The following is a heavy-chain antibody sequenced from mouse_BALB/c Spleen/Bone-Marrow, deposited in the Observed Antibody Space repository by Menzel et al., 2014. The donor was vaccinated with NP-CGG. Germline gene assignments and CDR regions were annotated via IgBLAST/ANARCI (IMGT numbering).Heavy chain of an antibody. CDR3: ARAGMDY. J-gene: IGHJ4*01. V-gene: IGHV5-17*02. CDR1: GFTFSSFG. Sequence: EVKVVESGGGLVQPGGSRKLSCAASGFTFSSFGMHWVRQAPEKGLEWVAYISSGSSTIYYADTVKGRFTISRDNPKNTLFLQMTSLRSEDTAMYHCARAGMDYWGQGTSVTVSS. CDR2: ISSGSSTI. D-gene: IGHD3-3*01.